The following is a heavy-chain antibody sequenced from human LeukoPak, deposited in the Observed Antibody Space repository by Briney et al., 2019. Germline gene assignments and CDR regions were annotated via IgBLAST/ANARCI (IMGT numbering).Heavy chain of an antibody. V-gene: IGHV4-30-4*08. CDR3: ARDGLYYDSSGLLL. CDR2: IYYSGST. CDR1: GGSISSGDYY. Sequence: SQTLSLTCTVSGGSISSGDYYWSWIRQPPGKGLEWIGYIYYSGSTYYNPSLKSRVTISVDTSKNRFSLKLSSVTAADTAVYYCARDGLYYDSSGLLLWGQGTLVTVSS. D-gene: IGHD3-22*01. J-gene: IGHJ4*02.